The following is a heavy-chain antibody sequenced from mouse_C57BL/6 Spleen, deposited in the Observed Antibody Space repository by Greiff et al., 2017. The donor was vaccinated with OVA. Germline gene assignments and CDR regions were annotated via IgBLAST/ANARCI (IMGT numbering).Heavy chain of an antibody. J-gene: IGHJ4*01. D-gene: IGHD1-1*01. CDR1: GFSLTSYG. CDR2: IWSGGST. Sequence: QVQLQQSGPGLVQPSQSLSITCTVSGFSLTSYGVHWVRQSPGKGLEWLGVIWSGGSTDYNAAFISRLSISKDNSKSQVFFKMNSLQADDTAIYYCAREGGSSYEDYYAMDYWGQGTSVTVSS. CDR3: AREGGSSYEDYYAMDY. V-gene: IGHV2-2*01.